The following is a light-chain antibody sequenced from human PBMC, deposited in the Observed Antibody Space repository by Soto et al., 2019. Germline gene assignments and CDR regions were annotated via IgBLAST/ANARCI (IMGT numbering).Light chain of an antibody. CDR3: QQYLNSLT. CDR2: GAS. Sequence: IVLTQSPGTLSLSPGERATLSCRASQSVSNNYLAWYHQKPGQAPRLLIYGASTRATGIPDRFSGSGSGTDFTLTISSLEPEDFAVYYCQQYLNSLTFGGGTKVEIK. CDR1: QSVSNNY. J-gene: IGKJ4*01. V-gene: IGKV3-20*01.